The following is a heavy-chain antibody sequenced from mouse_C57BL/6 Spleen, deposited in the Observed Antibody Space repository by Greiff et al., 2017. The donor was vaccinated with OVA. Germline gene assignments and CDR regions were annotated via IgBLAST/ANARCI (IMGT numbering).Heavy chain of an antibody. Sequence: VQLKQSGPELVKPGASVKISCKASGYSFTDYNMNWVKQSNGKSLEWIGVINPNYGTTSYNQKFKGKATLTVDTSSSTAYMQLSSLTSEDSAVYYYLTGKRNFDYWGQGTTLTVSS. CDR3: LTGKRNFDY. J-gene: IGHJ2*01. CDR1: GYSFTDYN. D-gene: IGHD4-1*01. CDR2: INPNYGTT. V-gene: IGHV1-39*01.